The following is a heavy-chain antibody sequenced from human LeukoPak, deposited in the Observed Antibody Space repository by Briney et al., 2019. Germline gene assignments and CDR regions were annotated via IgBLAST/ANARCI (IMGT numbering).Heavy chain of an antibody. V-gene: IGHV3-30-3*01. J-gene: IGHJ5*02. CDR3: ARDLPWFDP. CDR1: GFTFSSYA. Sequence: PGGSLRLSCAASGFTFSSYAMHWVRQAPGKGPEWVAVISYDGSNKYYADSVKGRFTISRDNSKNTLYLQMNSLRAEDTAVYYCARDLPWFDPWGQGTLVTVSS. CDR2: ISYDGSNK.